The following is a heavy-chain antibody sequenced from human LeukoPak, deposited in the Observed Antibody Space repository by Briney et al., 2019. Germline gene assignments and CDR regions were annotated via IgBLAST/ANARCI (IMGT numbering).Heavy chain of an antibody. CDR2: ICGSGANT. D-gene: IGHD2-2*01. J-gene: IGHJ5*02. CDR1: GVTFSGDA. V-gene: IGHV3-23*01. CDR3: AKGVAIVLVTIAVGFDP. Sequence: PGGCLRLSRAPSGVTFSGDATSGVCPAPRKGGERGSTICGSGANTFYADSVKGRFTISRANSQNKLYLQLHSLTAEDTAVYYCAKGVAIVLVTIAVGFDPWGEGNVVSVSS.